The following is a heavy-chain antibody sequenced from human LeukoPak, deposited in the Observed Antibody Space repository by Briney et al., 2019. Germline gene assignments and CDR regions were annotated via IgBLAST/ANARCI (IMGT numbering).Heavy chain of an antibody. Sequence: PGGSLRLSCSASGFTFSRYGMHWVRQAPGKGLEWVAFSWYDGTSTDYADSVKGRFSVSRDNSENTVSLQMNSLRAEDTAVYYCAKDRALSGHSYSYGLFFDYWGQGTLVTVSS. V-gene: IGHV3-30*02. CDR1: GFTFSRYG. CDR2: SWYDGTST. CDR3: AKDRALSGHSYSYGLFFDY. D-gene: IGHD5-18*01. J-gene: IGHJ4*02.